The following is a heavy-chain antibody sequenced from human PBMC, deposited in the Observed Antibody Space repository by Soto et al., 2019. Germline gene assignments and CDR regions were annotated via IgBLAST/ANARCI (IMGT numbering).Heavy chain of an antibody. CDR1: GFTVSSNY. D-gene: IGHD2-21*02. CDR3: ARESVTGAFDI. CDR2: IYSGGST. J-gene: IGHJ3*02. Sequence: EVQLVESGGGLVQPGGSLRLSCAASGFTVSSNYMSWVRQAPGKGLEWVSVIYSGGSTYYADSVKGRFNISRDNSKNTLYLQMNSLRAEDTAVYYCARESVTGAFDIWGQGTMVTVSS. V-gene: IGHV3-66*01.